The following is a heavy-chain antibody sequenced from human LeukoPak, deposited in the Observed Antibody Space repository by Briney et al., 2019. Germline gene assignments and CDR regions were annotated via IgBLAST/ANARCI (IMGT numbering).Heavy chain of an antibody. Sequence: SETLSLTCTVSGGSISSYFWSWIRQPAGKGLEWIGRTYPSGSTNYSPSLKSRVTMSVDTSKNQFSLKLSSVTAADTAVYYCARAAAFYYDSSGYYTSPYYYGMDVWGQGTTVAVSS. CDR2: TYPSGST. CDR1: GGSISSYF. J-gene: IGHJ6*02. D-gene: IGHD3-22*01. V-gene: IGHV4-4*07. CDR3: ARAAAFYYDSSGYYTSPYYYGMDV.